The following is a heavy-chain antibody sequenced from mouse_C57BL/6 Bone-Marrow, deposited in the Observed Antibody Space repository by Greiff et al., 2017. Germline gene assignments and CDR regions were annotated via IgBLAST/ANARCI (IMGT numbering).Heavy chain of an antibody. J-gene: IGHJ2*01. CDR2: ISSGGSYT. V-gene: IGHV5-6*01. CDR3: ARRYYGSSSFDY. Sequence: EVQVVESGGDLVKPGGSLKLSCAASGFTFSSYGMSWVRQTPDKRLAWVATISSGGSYTYYPDSVKGRFTISRDNAKNTLYLQMSSLKSEDTAMYYCARRYYGSSSFDYWGQGTTLTVSS. D-gene: IGHD1-1*01. CDR1: GFTFSSYG.